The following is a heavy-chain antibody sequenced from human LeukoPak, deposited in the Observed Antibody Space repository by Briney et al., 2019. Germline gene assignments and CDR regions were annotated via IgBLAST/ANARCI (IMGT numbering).Heavy chain of an antibody. CDR3: ARTGTVPAAFPDY. CDR2: IYYSGST. D-gene: IGHD2-2*01. V-gene: IGHV4-31*03. Sequence: SQTLSLTCTASGGSISSGGYYWSWIRQHPGKGLEWIGYIYYSGSTYYNPSLKSRVTISVDTSKNQFSLKLSSVTAADTAVYYCARTGTVPAAFPDYWGQGTLVTVSS. J-gene: IGHJ4*02. CDR1: GGSISSGGYY.